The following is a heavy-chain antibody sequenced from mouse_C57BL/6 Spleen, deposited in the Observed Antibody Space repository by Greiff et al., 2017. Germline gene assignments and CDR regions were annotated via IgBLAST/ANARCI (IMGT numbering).Heavy chain of an antibody. CDR3: ARKTTVVPFDY. Sequence: QVQLQQPGAELVRPGSSVKLSCKASGYTFTSYWMHWVKQRPIQGLDWIGNIDPSDSETHYNQKFKDKATLTVDKSSSTAYMQLSSLTSEDSAVYYCARKTTVVPFDYWGQGTTRTVSS. D-gene: IGHD1-1*01. CDR1: GYTFTSYW. CDR2: IDPSDSET. J-gene: IGHJ2*01. V-gene: IGHV1-52*01.